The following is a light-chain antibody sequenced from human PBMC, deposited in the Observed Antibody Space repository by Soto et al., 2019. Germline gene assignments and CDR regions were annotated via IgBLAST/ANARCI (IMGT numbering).Light chain of an antibody. J-gene: IGKJ1*01. Sequence: EIVLTQSPCTLSLSPGERATLSCRASQSVSNSYLAWYQQKPGQAPRLLIYGASSRATGIPDRFSGSGSGTDFALTISRLEPEDFAVYHCQQYGGSPWTFGQGTKVEIK. CDR3: QQYGGSPWT. CDR1: QSVSNSY. V-gene: IGKV3-20*01. CDR2: GAS.